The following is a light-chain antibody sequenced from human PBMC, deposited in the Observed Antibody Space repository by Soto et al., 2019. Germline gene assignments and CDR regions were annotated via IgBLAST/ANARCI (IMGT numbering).Light chain of an antibody. J-gene: IGLJ2*01. Sequence: QSVLTQPPSVSGAPGQRVTISCTGSSSNIGAGYDVHWYQQLPGTAPKLLIYGNSNRPSGVPDRFSGSKSGTSASLAITGLQAEDEADYYCQSYDSSLSVGFGGGTKVTGL. V-gene: IGLV1-40*01. CDR1: SSNIGAGYD. CDR2: GNS. CDR3: QSYDSSLSVG.